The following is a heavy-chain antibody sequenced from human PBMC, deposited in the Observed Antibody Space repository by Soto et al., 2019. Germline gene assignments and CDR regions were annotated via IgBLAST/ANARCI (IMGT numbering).Heavy chain of an antibody. CDR3: ARVWGPPYGGGECPNSFDP. J-gene: IGHJ5*02. CDR1: GGSISSGDYY. CDR2: IYYSGST. V-gene: IGHV4-30-4*01. Sequence: SETLSLTCTVSGGSISSGDYYLSWIRQPPGKGLEWIGYIYYSGSTYYNPSLKSRVTISVDTSKNQFSLKLSSVTAADTAVYYCARVWGPPYGGGECPNSFDPWGQGTMVXV. D-gene: IGHD2-21*01.